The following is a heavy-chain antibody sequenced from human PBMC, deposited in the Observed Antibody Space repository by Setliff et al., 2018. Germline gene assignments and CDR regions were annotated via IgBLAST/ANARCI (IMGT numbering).Heavy chain of an antibody. D-gene: IGHD3-10*01. CDR3: ANRGYDGSGKYYTLYLDY. CDR2: VFYTEGT. V-gene: IGHV4-59*05. CDR1: GGSISSYY. J-gene: IGHJ4*02. Sequence: TLSLTCTVSGGSISSYYWAWIRQPPGKGLEWIGSVFYTEGTHYNESLKSRLAISLDTSKNQFSLRLSSVTAADTAVYYCANRGYDGSGKYYTLYLDYWGQGTLVTVSS.